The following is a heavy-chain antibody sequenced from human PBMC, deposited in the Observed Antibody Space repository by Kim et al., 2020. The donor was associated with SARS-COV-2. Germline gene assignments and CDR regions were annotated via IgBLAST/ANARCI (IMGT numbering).Heavy chain of an antibody. Sequence: RYSPSFQGQVTISADKSISTAYLQWSSLKASDTAMYYCARLLTMVRYSDYWGQGTLVTVSS. CDR3: ARLLTMVRYSDY. D-gene: IGHD3-10*01. J-gene: IGHJ4*02. V-gene: IGHV5-51*01.